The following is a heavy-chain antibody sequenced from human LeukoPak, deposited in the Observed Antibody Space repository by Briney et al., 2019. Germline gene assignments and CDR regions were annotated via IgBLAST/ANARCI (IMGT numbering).Heavy chain of an antibody. V-gene: IGHV4-61*02. J-gene: IGHJ4*02. CDR3: AREGRYYDSSGPFY. Sequence: SETLSLTCTVSGGSISSGSYYWSWIRQPAGKGLEWIGRIYTSGSTNYNPSLKSRVTISVDTSKNQFSLKLSSVTAADTAVYYCAREGRYYDSSGPFYWGQGTLVTVSS. D-gene: IGHD3-22*01. CDR2: IYTSGST. CDR1: GGSISSGSYY.